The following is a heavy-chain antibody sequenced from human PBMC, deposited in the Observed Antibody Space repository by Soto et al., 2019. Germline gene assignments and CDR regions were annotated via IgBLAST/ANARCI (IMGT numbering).Heavy chain of an antibody. J-gene: IGHJ6*04. D-gene: IGHD2-2*01. Sequence: GGSLRLSCAASGFTFSDENMSWVRQVPGKGLEWVSGISGGGSYVFYADSVQGRFSISRDNPKNSLFLEMNSLRVEDTAVYYCARDSDRHSTSCFFPHHVWGKGTTVTVSS. V-gene: IGHV3-21*06. CDR3: ARDSDRHSTSCFFPHHV. CDR1: GFTFSDEN. CDR2: ISGGGSYV.